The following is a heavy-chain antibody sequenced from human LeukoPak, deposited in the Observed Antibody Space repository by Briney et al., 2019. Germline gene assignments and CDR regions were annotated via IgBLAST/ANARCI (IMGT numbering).Heavy chain of an antibody. CDR3: ARGVAAHFDY. D-gene: IGHD6-6*01. Sequence: GGSLRLSCAASGFTFSSSWMYWVRQAPGKGLVWVSRINNDGTTTTDADSVKGRFTISRDNAKNMLYLQMNSLRAEDTAVYYCARGVAAHFDYWGQGTLVTVSS. J-gene: IGHJ4*02. CDR2: INNDGTTT. V-gene: IGHV3-74*01. CDR1: GFTFSSSW.